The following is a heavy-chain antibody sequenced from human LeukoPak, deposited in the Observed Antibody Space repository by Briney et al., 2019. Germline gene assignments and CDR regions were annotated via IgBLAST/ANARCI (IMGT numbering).Heavy chain of an antibody. CDR1: GFTFSSYW. CDR2: VNSDGSST. V-gene: IGHV3-74*01. J-gene: IGHJ4*02. D-gene: IGHD1-1*01. CDR3: ARAPPYSAGGIDY. Sequence: PGGSLRLSCAASGFTFSSYWMQWVRHARGEGGVGGSRVNSDGSSTTYADSVKGRFTISTDNATNTLYLQMNSLRAEDTAVYYCARAPPYSAGGIDYWGQGTLVTVSS.